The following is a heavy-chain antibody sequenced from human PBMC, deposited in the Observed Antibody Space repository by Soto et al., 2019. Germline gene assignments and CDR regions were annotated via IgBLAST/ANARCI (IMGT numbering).Heavy chain of an antibody. Sequence: SETLSLTCAVSGGSISSSNWWICVRQPPGKGLEWIGEIYHSGSTNYNPSLKSRVTISVDKSKNQFSLKLSSVTAADTAVYYCARDQRAVAVRIDYHYDYGMDVWGQGTTVTV. CDR3: ARDQRAVAVRIDYHYDYGMDV. V-gene: IGHV4-4*02. CDR2: IYHSGST. CDR1: GGSISSSNW. D-gene: IGHD6-19*01. J-gene: IGHJ6*02.